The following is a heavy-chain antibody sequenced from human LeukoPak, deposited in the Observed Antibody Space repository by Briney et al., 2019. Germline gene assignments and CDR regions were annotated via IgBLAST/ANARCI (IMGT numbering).Heavy chain of an antibody. D-gene: IGHD3-10*01. Sequence: PSETLSLTCTVSGGSISSYYWSWIRQPPGKGLEWIGSIYHSGRTYYNPSLKSRVTMSVDTSKNQFSLKLSSVTAADTAVYYCARDSGSGTFTWGQGTLVTVSS. V-gene: IGHV4-59*01. CDR3: ARDSGSGTFT. CDR1: GGSISSYY. J-gene: IGHJ5*02. CDR2: IYHSGRT.